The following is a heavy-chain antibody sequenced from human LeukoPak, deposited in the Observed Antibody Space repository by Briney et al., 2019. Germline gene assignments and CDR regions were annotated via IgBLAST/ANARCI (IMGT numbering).Heavy chain of an antibody. CDR2: IYPGDSDT. CDR3: ATRQGWAVAGVLSAFDI. Sequence: GESLKISCKGSGYSFTSYWIGWVRQMPGKGLEWMGIIYPGDSDTRYSPSFQGQVTVSADKSISTAYLQWSSLKASDSAMYYCATRQGWAVAGVLSAFDIWGQGTMVTVSS. D-gene: IGHD6-19*01. CDR1: GYSFTSYW. J-gene: IGHJ3*02. V-gene: IGHV5-51*01.